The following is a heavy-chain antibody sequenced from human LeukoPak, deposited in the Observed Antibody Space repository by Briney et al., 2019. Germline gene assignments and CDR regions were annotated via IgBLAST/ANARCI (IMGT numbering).Heavy chain of an antibody. CDR1: GFTFSSYS. CDR2: ISSSSSYI. J-gene: IGHJ5*02. Sequence: GGSLRLSCAASGFTFSSYSMNWVRQAPGKGLEWVSSISSSSSYIYYADSVKGRFTISRDNAKNSLYLQMNSLRAEDTAVYYCARGDYGADNWFDPWGQGTLVTVSS. CDR3: ARGDYGADNWFDP. V-gene: IGHV3-21*01. D-gene: IGHD4-17*01.